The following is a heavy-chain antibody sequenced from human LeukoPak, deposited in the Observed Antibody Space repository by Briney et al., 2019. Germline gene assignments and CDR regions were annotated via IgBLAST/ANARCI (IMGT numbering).Heavy chain of an antibody. CDR1: GDSISSYY. CDR2: ISTSGST. D-gene: IGHD1-26*01. Sequence: PSETLSLTCTVSGDSISSYYWSWIRQPAGKGLESIGHISTSGSTNYNPSLKSRVTMSVDTSKNQFSLKLSSVTAADTAVYYCARGEGGSYYVEAFDIWGQGTMVTVSS. CDR3: ARGEGGSYYVEAFDI. J-gene: IGHJ3*02. V-gene: IGHV4-4*07.